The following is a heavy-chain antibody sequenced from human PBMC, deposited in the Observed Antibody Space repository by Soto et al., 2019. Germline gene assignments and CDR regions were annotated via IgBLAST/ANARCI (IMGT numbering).Heavy chain of an antibody. CDR1: GFTVSSNY. D-gene: IGHD6-13*01. CDR3: ARVGDYSSSSVYYYYDMDV. CDR2: IYSGGST. Sequence: GGSLRLSYAASGFTVSSNYMSWVRPAPGKGLEWVSVIYSGGSTYYADSVMGRFTISRDNSKNTLYLQMNSLRAEDTAVYYCARVGDYSSSSVYYYYDMDVWGKGTTVTVSS. V-gene: IGHV3-66*01. J-gene: IGHJ6*03.